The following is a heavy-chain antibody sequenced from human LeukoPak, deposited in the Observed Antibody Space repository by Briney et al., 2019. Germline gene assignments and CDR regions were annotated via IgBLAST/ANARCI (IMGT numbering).Heavy chain of an antibody. CDR3: AKGVRITMVRGPQYYFDY. V-gene: IGHV3-23*01. CDR2: ISGSGGST. J-gene: IGHJ4*02. Sequence: PGGSLRLSCAASGFTFSSYAVSWVRQAPGKGLEWVSAISGSGGSTYYADSVKGRFTISRDNSKNTLYLQMNSLRAEDTAVYYCAKGVRITMVRGPQYYFDYWGQGTLVTVSS. CDR1: GFTFSSYA. D-gene: IGHD3-10*01.